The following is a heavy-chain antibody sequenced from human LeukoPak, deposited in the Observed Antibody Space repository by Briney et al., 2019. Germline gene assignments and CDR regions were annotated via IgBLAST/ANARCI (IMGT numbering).Heavy chain of an antibody. Sequence: GGSLRLSCAASGFTFSSYAMGWVRQTPVKGLEWVSVTSGSGGSTYYADSVKGRFTISRVNSKNTLYLQMNSLRAEDTAVYYCAKENYGDSTGGRFQHWGQGTLVTVSS. CDR3: AKENYGDSTGGRFQH. J-gene: IGHJ1*01. CDR1: GFTFSSYA. D-gene: IGHD4-17*01. CDR2: TSGSGGST. V-gene: IGHV3-23*01.